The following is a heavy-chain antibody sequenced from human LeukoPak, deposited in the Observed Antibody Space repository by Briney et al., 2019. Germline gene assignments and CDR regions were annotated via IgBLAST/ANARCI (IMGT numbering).Heavy chain of an antibody. CDR2: IIPILGIA. D-gene: IGHD1-26*01. V-gene: IGHV1-69*04. Sequence: SVKVSCKACGGTFSSYAISWVRQAPGHRREWMGRIIPILGIANYAQKFQGRVTITADKSTSTAYMELSSLRSEDTALYYCARDLRELPYNYYYSYGMDIWGQATTVTVPS. CDR3: ARDLRELPYNYYYSYGMDI. J-gene: IGHJ6*02. CDR1: GGTFSSYA.